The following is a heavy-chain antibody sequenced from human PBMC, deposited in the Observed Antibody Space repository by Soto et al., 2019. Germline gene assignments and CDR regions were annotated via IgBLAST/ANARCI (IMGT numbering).Heavy chain of an antibody. CDR2: IYWDDDK. CDR3: VQSRCGGDCLQSYSSHSYYGLDV. Sequence: QITLKESGPTLVKPTQTLTLTCTFSGLSLSTTGVGVGWIRQPPGKALEWLALIYWDDDKRYSPSLKSRLTSTKDTSKNQVVLTMTNMDPVDTPTYYCVQSRCGGDCLQSYSSHSYYGLDVWGQGTTVTVSS. CDR1: GLSLSTTGVG. D-gene: IGHD2-21*02. J-gene: IGHJ6*02. V-gene: IGHV2-5*02.